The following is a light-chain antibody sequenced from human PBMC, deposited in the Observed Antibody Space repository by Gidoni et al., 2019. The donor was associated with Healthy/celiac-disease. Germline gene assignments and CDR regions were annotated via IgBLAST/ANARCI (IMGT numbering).Light chain of an antibody. CDR1: QSVSSN. Sequence: IVMTQSPATLSVSPGQRATLSCRARQSVSSNLAWYQQKPGQAPRLLIYGASTRATGIPARFSGSGSGTECTLTISSLQSEDFAVYYCQQYNNWPPYTFGQGTKLEIK. V-gene: IGKV3-15*01. J-gene: IGKJ2*01. CDR2: GAS. CDR3: QQYNNWPPYT.